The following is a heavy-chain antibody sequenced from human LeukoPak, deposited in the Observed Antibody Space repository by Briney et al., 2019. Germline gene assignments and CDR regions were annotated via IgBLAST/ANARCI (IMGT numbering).Heavy chain of an antibody. Sequence: GGSLRLSCVGSGYIFSSYAMTWVRQAPGKGLEWVSGIIGSGGATYSADSVKGRFTISRDNSKNTLYLQLNNLRVDDTALYFCAKGRLFNWNRKNYFDPWGQGTLVTVSS. D-gene: IGHD1-20*01. CDR2: IIGSGGAT. J-gene: IGHJ5*02. CDR3: AKGRLFNWNRKNYFDP. CDR1: GYIFSSYA. V-gene: IGHV3-23*01.